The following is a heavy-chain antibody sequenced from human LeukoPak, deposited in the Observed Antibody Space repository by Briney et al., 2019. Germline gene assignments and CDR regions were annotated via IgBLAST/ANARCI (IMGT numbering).Heavy chain of an antibody. Sequence: PSETLSLTCTVSGVSISSYYWSWIRQPPGKGLEWLGYIYYSGSTNYNPSLKSRVTISVDTSKNQFSLKLSSVTAADTAVYYCARDWGKGLLWFGELLDDAFDIWGQGTMVTVSS. CDR3: ARDWGKGLLWFGELLDDAFDI. CDR1: GVSISSYY. CDR2: IYYSGST. V-gene: IGHV4-59*12. J-gene: IGHJ3*02. D-gene: IGHD3-10*01.